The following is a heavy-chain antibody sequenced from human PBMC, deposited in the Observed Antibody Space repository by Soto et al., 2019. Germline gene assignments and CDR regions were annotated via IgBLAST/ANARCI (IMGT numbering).Heavy chain of an antibody. D-gene: IGHD5-12*01. CDR2: IIPILGIA. Sequence: GASVKVSCKASGGTFSIYTISWVRQAPGQGLEWMGRIIPILGIANYAQKFQGRVTITADKSTSTAYMELSSLRSEDTAVYYCARNSGYDYLFDYWGQGTLVTVSS. V-gene: IGHV1-69*02. J-gene: IGHJ4*02. CDR3: ARNSGYDYLFDY. CDR1: GGTFSIYT.